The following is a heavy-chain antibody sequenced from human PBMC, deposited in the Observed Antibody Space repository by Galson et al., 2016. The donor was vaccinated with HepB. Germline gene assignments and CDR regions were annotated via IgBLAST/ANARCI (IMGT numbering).Heavy chain of an antibody. D-gene: IGHD3-10*01. CDR2: MNANNGNT. J-gene: IGHJ5*02. V-gene: IGHV1-8*01. Sequence: SVKVSCKASGYTFTTYGINWVRQATGQGLEWMGWMNANNGNTGYAQKFQGRVIMTRNTSISTAYMELTNLRSEDTAVYYCTRGGVVRIDPWGQGTLVIVSS. CDR3: TRGGVVRIDP. CDR1: GYTFTTYG.